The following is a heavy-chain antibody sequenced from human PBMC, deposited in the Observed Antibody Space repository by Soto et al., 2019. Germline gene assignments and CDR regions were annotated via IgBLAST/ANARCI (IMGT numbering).Heavy chain of an antibody. Sequence: QVQLVQSGAEVKKPESSVKVSCKASGGTFSSYTISWVRQAPGQGLEWMGRIIPILGIANYAQKFQGRVTITADKSTSTAYMELSSLRSEDTAVYYCARREGLVGAYYGMDVWGQGTTVTVSS. D-gene: IGHD1-26*01. V-gene: IGHV1-69*02. CDR1: GGTFSSYT. CDR2: IIPILGIA. CDR3: ARREGLVGAYYGMDV. J-gene: IGHJ6*02.